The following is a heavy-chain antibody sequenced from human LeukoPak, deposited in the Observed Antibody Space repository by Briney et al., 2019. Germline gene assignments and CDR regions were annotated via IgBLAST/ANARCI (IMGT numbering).Heavy chain of an antibody. CDR2: IYSGGST. V-gene: IGHV3-53*01. J-gene: IGHJ4*02. D-gene: IGHD3-3*01. CDR1: GFTVSSNH. Sequence: GGSLRLSCAASGFTVSSNHMSWVRQAPGKGLEWVSVIYSGGSTYYADSVKGRFTISRDNSKNTLYLQMNSLRAEDTAVYYCAREDYDFWSGYYFDYWGQGTLVTVSS. CDR3: AREDYDFWSGYYFDY.